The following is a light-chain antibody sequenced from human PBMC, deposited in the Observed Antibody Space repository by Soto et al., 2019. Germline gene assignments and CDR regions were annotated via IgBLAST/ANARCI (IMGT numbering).Light chain of an antibody. CDR2: GAS. CDR3: QQYGSSTET. CDR1: QSVSSSY. V-gene: IGKV3-20*01. J-gene: IGKJ1*01. Sequence: EIVLTQSPGTLSLSPGERATLSCRASQSVSSSYLAWYQQKPGQAPRLLIYGASSRATGIPDRFSGSGSGTDFTLTISRLEPEDFAAYYCQQYGSSTETFGQGTKV.